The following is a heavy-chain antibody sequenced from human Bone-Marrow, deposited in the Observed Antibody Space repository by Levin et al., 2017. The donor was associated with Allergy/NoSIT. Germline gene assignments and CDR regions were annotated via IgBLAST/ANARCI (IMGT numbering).Heavy chain of an antibody. CDR3: AAAGTAFSWFDP. CDR2: ISYDGSNK. CDR1: GFTFSSYG. V-gene: IGHV3-30*03. D-gene: IGHD6-13*01. J-gene: IGHJ5*02. Sequence: GESLKISCAASGFTFSSYGMHWVRQAPGKGLEWVAVISYDGSNKYYADSVKGRFTISRDNSKNTLYLQMNSLRAEDTAVYYCAAAGTAFSWFDPWGQGTLVTVSS.